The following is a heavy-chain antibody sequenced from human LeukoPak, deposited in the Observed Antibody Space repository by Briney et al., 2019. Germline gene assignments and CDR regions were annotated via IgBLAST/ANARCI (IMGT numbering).Heavy chain of an antibody. D-gene: IGHD4-17*01. CDR1: GGSISSYY. V-gene: IGHV4-59*01. Sequence: SETLSLTCTVSGGSISSYYWSWIRQPPGKGLEWIGYIYYSGSTNYNPSLKSRVTISVDTSKNQFSLKLSSVAAADTAVYYCARDSYGDYPDFSYWGQGTLVTVSS. J-gene: IGHJ4*02. CDR3: ARDSYGDYPDFSY. CDR2: IYYSGST.